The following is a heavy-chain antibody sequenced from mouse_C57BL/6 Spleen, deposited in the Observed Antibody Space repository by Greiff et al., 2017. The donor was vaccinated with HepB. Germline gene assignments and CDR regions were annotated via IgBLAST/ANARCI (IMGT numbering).Heavy chain of an antibody. J-gene: IGHJ2*01. V-gene: IGHV1-82*01. CDR3: ASLDSSGGLDY. CDR2: IYPGDGNT. D-gene: IGHD3-2*02. Sequence: VQLQQSGPELVKPGASVKISCKASGYAFSSSWMNWVKQRPGKGLEWIGRIYPGDGNTNYNGKFKGKATLTADKSTSTAYMQLSSLNSEDSAVYFCASLDSSGGLDYWGQGTTLTVSS. CDR1: GYAFSSSW.